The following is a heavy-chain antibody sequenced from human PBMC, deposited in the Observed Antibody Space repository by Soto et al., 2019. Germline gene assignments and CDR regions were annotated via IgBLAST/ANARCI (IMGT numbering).Heavy chain of an antibody. CDR1: GFTFSHYA. V-gene: IGHV3-30*04. CDR2: VSDGGYNK. D-gene: IGHD6-19*01. J-gene: IGHJ4*02. CDR3: ARESVAGFD. Sequence: PGGSLRLSCAASGFTFSHYAMHWVRQPPGKGLEWVAVVSDGGYNKFYFNSVKGRLTVFRDDSKQTLDLQMNDLRPEDTAIYFCARESVAGFDWGQGTRVTVSS.